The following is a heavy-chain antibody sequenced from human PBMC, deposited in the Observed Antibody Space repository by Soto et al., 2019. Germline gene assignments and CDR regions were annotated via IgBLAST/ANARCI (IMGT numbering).Heavy chain of an antibody. V-gene: IGHV3-30-3*01. CDR2: ISYDGSNK. CDR3: ARDHDYSNDYYYYCMDV. Sequence: QVQLVESGGGVVQPGRSLRLSCAASGFTFSSYAMHWVRQAPGKGLEWVAVISYDGSNKYYADSVKGRLTISRDNSKTTLYLHINSRRAADTAVYYCARDHDYSNDYYYYCMDVWGRGTTVTVS. CDR1: GFTFSSYA. J-gene: IGHJ6*02. D-gene: IGHD4-4*01.